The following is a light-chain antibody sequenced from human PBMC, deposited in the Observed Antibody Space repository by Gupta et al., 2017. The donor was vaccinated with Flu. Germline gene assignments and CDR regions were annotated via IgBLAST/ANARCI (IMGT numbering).Light chain of an antibody. Sequence: ATLSLSPAERATLSCRASQRSSSYLAWYQQKPGQAPSLLIYVTSTRTTGIPARFIGSGSGTDFTLTISSLEPEDFSVEYCQQRDNWSPITFGGGTKVEFK. CDR1: QRSSSY. J-gene: IGKJ4*01. V-gene: IGKV3-11*01. CDR2: VTS. CDR3: QQRDNWSPIT.